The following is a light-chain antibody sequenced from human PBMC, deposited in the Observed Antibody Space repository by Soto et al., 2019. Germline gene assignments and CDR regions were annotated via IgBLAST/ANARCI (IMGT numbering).Light chain of an antibody. V-gene: IGKV2-28*01. CDR2: LGS. Sequence: DIVMTQSPLSLPVTPGEPASISCRSSQSLLHTIGYNYLDWYLQKPGQSPQLLIYLGSNRASGVSDRCSGSGSGTDLTLKISRVEAEDVGVYYCMQALQTPVTVGPGTRLEIK. CDR1: QSLLHTIGYNY. J-gene: IGKJ5*01. CDR3: MQALQTPVT.